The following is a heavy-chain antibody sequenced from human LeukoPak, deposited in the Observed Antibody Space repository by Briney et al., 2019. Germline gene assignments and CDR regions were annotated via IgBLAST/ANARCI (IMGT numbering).Heavy chain of an antibody. J-gene: IGHJ4*02. Sequence: GGSLRLSCAASGFTFSSYWMSWVRQAPGKGLEWVAVISYDGSNKYYADSVKGRFTISRDNSKNTLYLQMNSLRAEDTAVYYCAKGSTRSGYYFDYWGQGTLVTVSS. CDR1: GFTFSSYW. D-gene: IGHD2-15*01. CDR2: ISYDGSNK. CDR3: AKGSTRSGYYFDY. V-gene: IGHV3-30*18.